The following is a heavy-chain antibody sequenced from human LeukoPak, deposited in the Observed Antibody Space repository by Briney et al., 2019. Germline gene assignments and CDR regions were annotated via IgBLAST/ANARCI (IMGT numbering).Heavy chain of an antibody. CDR3: ARAYYDSSGSNYDY. D-gene: IGHD3-22*01. V-gene: IGHV3-43*01. CDR2: AGWAGGTT. J-gene: IGHJ4*02. Sequence: GSLRLSCATSGFTFDRCTIHWVRQAPGKGLEWVSLAGWAGGTTYYSDSVRGRFTISRDSGKNSVYLQMNSLRAEDTAVYYCARAYYDSSGSNYDYWGQGTLVTVSS. CDR1: GFTFDRCT.